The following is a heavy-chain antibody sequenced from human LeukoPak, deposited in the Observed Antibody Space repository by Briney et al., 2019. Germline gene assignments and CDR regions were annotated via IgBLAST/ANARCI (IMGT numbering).Heavy chain of an antibody. D-gene: IGHD2-2*02. Sequence: GGSLRLSCAASGFTFSSYSMNWVRPAPGKGLEWVSSISSSSSYIYYADSVKGRFTIARDNSKNTLYMQMNSLRGEDPAVYYCAKVIRGYCSSTSCYTPGYSSSWYGGGFDYWGQGTLVTVSS. CDR3: AKVIRGYCSSTSCYTPGYSSSWYGGGFDY. CDR2: ISSSSSYI. V-gene: IGHV3-21*01. CDR1: GFTFSSYS. J-gene: IGHJ4*02.